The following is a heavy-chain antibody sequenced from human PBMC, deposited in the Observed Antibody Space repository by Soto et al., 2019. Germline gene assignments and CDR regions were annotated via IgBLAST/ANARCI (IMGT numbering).Heavy chain of an antibody. CDR3: AGALENPYFYYGLNV. D-gene: IGHD1-1*01. J-gene: IGHJ6*02. CDR2: TTCDGGIK. Sequence: PWGSLRLSCAASGFSFISYGIEFCRLAPFKWLEWVAATTCDGGIKHYVDSVKGRFTISRDNSKNTLYLQMNSLRVEDTATYYCAGALENPYFYYGLNVWGQGTTVTVSS. CDR1: GFSFISYG. V-gene: IGHV3-30*03.